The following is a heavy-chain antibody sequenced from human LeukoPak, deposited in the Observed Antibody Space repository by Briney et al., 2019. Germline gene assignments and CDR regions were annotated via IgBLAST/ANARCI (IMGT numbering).Heavy chain of an antibody. V-gene: IGHV3-64*01. J-gene: IGHJ1*01. CDR2: ISSNGGHT. CDR3: ATYYYDSGGFHFHH. D-gene: IGHD3-22*01. CDR1: GFTFRSYG. Sequence: GGSLRLSCAASGFTFRSYGMHWVRQAPGKGLEYVSAISSNGGHTYYANSVKGRFTISRDNSRNTLYLQMGSLRAEDMAVYYCATYYYDSGGFHFHHWGQGTLVTVSS.